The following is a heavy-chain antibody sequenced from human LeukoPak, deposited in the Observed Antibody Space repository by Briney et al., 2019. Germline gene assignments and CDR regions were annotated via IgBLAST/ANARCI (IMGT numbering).Heavy chain of an antibody. CDR1: GYTFTSYD. CDR2: MNPNSGNT. D-gene: IGHD3-22*01. Sequence: ASVKVSCKASGYTFTSYDINWVRQAPGQGLEWMGWMNPNSGNTAYAQKFQGRVTITRNTSISTAYMGLSSLRSEDTAVHYCARDRLHKYYIDSSGYYGVPEYWGQGTLVTVSS. J-gene: IGHJ4*02. CDR3: ARDRLHKYYIDSSGYYGVPEY. V-gene: IGHV1-8*03.